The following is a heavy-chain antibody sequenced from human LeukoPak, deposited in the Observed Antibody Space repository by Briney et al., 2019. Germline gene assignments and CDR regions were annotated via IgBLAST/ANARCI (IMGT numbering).Heavy chain of an antibody. CDR1: GFTFSSYE. CDR2: IYSGGST. CDR3: ARSTSGSETSFDY. V-gene: IGHV3-53*01. J-gene: IGHJ4*02. Sequence: GGSLRLSCAASGFTFSSYEMNWVRQAPGKGLEWVSVIYSGGSTYYADSVKGRFTISRDNSKNTLYLQMNSLRAEDTAVYYCARSTSGSETSFDYWGQETLVTVSS. D-gene: IGHD3-10*01.